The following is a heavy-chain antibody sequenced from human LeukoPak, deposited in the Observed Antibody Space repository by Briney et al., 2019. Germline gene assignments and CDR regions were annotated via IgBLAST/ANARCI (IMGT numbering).Heavy chain of an antibody. CDR2: ISWHGVTT. V-gene: IGHV3-43*01. CDR3: AKERSAFFDY. J-gene: IGHJ4*02. D-gene: IGHD3-3*01. CDR1: GFTFEDYT. Sequence: GGSLRLSCAASGFTFEDYTMHWVRHSPGKGLEWVSLISWHGVTTYYADSVKGRFTISRDNSKNSPYLQMNSLTTEDSAWYYCAKERSAFFDYWGQGTLVTVSS.